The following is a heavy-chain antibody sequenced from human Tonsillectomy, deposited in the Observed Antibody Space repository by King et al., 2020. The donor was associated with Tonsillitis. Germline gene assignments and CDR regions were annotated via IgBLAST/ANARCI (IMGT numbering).Heavy chain of an antibody. CDR2: ISASGGDI. V-gene: IGHV3-23*04. Sequence: VQLVESGGGLVQPGGSLRLSCAGSGFTFTNYALSWVRLAPGKVPEWVSAISASGGDIYHADSVKGRFTISRDDSKNTVFLQMDSLRADDTAIYFCAKDRGLYVASGYDGVDVWG. D-gene: IGHD5-12*01. J-gene: IGHJ3*01. CDR1: GFTFTNYA. CDR3: AKDRGLYVASGYDGVDV.